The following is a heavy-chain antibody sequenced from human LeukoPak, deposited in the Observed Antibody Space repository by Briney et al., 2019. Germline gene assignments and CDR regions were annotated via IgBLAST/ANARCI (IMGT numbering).Heavy chain of an antibody. V-gene: IGHV4-4*07. CDR3: ARRGIAAAGGTFDI. D-gene: IGHD6-13*01. J-gene: IGHJ3*02. CDR2: IYTSGST. Sequence: KPSETLSLTCTVSGGSISSYYWSWIRQPAGKGLEWIGRIYTSGSTNYNPSLKSRVTMSVDTSKNQFSLKLSSVTAADTAVYYCARRGIAAAGGTFDIWGQGTMDTVSS. CDR1: GGSISSYY.